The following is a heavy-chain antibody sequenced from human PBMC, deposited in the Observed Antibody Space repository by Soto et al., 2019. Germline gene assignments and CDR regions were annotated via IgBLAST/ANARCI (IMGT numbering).Heavy chain of an antibody. D-gene: IGHD1-1*01. V-gene: IGHV1-18*01. CDR1: GYTFTSYG. CDR2: ISAHNGNT. CDR3: ARRLEPYYYYYGMDV. Sequence: GASVKVSCKASGYTFTSYGISWVRQAPGQGLEWMGWISAHNGNTNYAQKLQGRVTMTTDTSTSTAYMELRSLRSDDTAVYYCARRLEPYYYYYGMDVWGQGTTVTVSS. J-gene: IGHJ6*02.